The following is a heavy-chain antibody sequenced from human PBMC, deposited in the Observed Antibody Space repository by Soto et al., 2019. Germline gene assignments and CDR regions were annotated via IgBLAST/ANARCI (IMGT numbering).Heavy chain of an antibody. CDR3: ARGIWTMPRGAYYFDY. Sequence: ASVKVSCKTSDYTFTNYDVTWVRQAPGQGLEWMGWINAGNGDTRYSQNFQGRVTITRDTSASTAYMELSSLISEDTAVYYCARGIWTMPRGAYYFDYWGQGTLVTVSS. V-gene: IGHV1-3*01. CDR2: INAGNGDT. CDR1: DYTFTNYD. D-gene: IGHD3-10*01. J-gene: IGHJ4*02.